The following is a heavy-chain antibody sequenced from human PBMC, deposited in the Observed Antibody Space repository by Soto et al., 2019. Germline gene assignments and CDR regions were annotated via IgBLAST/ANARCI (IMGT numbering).Heavy chain of an antibody. CDR3: ARDPIPSVSDRDAFDM. V-gene: IGHV1-8*01. D-gene: IGHD5-12*01. CDR1: GYTFTSYD. Sequence: QVQLVQSGAEVKKPGASVKVSCKASGYTFTSYDINWVRQATGQGLEWMGWMNPDGGNTGYAQKFPGRVTMTRDTSISTAYTERSSLRSEDTAVYYCARDPIPSVSDRDAFDMWGQGTMVTVSS. J-gene: IGHJ3*02. CDR2: MNPDGGNT.